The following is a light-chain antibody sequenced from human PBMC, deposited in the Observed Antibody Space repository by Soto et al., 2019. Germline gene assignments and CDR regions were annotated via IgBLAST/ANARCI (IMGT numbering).Light chain of an antibody. CDR3: SSYAGTHVV. V-gene: IGLV2-8*01. CDR2: DVN. J-gene: IGLJ1*01. Sequence: QSVLTRPPSASGSPGQSVTVSCTGTSSDVGGYNYVSWYQQHPDKAPKLMIYDVNQRPSGVPDRFSGSKSGNTASLTVSGLQAEDEADYYCSSYAGTHVVFGTGTKLTVL. CDR1: SSDVGGYNY.